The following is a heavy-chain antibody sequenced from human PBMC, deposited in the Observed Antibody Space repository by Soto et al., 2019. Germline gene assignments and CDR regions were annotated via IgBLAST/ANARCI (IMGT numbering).Heavy chain of an antibody. D-gene: IGHD2-8*01. V-gene: IGHV4-34*01. CDR2: INHSGST. Sequence: SETLSLTCAVYGGSFSGYYWSWIRQPPGKGLEWIGEINHSGSTYYNPSLKSRVTISVDTSNNQFSLKLSSVTAADTAVYYCARATHCTNGVCDRYYYMDVWGKGTTVTVSS. CDR1: GGSFSGYY. J-gene: IGHJ6*03. CDR3: ARATHCTNGVCDRYYYMDV.